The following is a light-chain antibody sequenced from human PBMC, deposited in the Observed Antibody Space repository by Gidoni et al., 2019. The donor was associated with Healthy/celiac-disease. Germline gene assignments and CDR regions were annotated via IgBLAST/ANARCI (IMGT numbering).Light chain of an antibody. J-gene: IGKJ4*01. CDR2: KAS. CDR3: QPYNRYFLT. CDR1: QSISSW. V-gene: IGKV1-5*03. Sequence: DIQMTQSPSTLSASVGDRVTITCRASQSISSWLAWYQQKPGKAPKLLIYKASSLESGVPSRFRGSGSGTEFTLTISSLPPDDFATYYCQPYNRYFLTFGGGTKVEIK.